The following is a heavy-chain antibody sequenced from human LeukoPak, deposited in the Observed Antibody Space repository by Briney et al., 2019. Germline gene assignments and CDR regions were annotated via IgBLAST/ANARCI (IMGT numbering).Heavy chain of an antibody. CDR1: GFTLSSHW. D-gene: IGHD1-26*01. V-gene: IGHV3-7*01. J-gene: IGHJ4*02. CDR2: INEGGSEK. CDR3: ARDFSGSSRD. Sequence: GGSLRLSCTVSGFTLSSHWMSWLRHLPGKGLEWVANINEGGSEKYFVDSVRGRFTISKDNVKNSLYLQMNSLRADDTAVYYCARDFSGSSRDWGQGALVTVS.